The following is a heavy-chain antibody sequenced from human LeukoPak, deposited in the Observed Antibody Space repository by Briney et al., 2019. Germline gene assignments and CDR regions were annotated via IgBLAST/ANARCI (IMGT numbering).Heavy chain of an antibody. Sequence: SVKFSCKACGGTFSSYAISWVRQGPGQGLEWMGRIIPILGIANYAQKFQGRVTITAYKSTSTAYMELSSLRSEDTAVYYCASSMIVVDEAPSGYWGQGTLVTVSS. D-gene: IGHD3-22*01. CDR2: IIPILGIA. J-gene: IGHJ4*02. CDR1: GGTFSSYA. CDR3: ASSMIVVDEAPSGY. V-gene: IGHV1-69*04.